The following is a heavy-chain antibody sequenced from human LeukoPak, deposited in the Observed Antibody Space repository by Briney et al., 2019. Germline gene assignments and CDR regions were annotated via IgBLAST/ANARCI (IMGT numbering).Heavy chain of an antibody. CDR2: FSAYTGET. V-gene: IGHV1-18*01. Sequence: ASVNASCKASGFNFTPFGITWLRQAPGHRLEWWGCFSAYTGETNSAPSLQGRVTMTRDTSTTTAFLHLQSLRSDDTAVYYCARDIPESSAWYFWGQGTLVTVSS. CDR1: GFNFTPFG. J-gene: IGHJ4*02. D-gene: IGHD6-13*01. CDR3: ARDIPESSAWYF.